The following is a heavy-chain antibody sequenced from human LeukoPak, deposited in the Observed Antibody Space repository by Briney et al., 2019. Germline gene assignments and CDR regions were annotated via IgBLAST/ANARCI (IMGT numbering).Heavy chain of an antibody. CDR1: GYTFTGYY. V-gene: IGHV1-2*04. CDR3: ARGYYDSSGYNYFDY. D-gene: IGHD3-22*01. J-gene: IGHJ4*02. Sequence: GASVKVSCKASGYTFTGYYMRWVRQAPGQGLEWMGWINPNSGGTNYAQKFQGWVTMTRDTSISTAYMELSRLRSDDTAVYYCARGYYDSSGYNYFDYWGQGTLVTVSS. CDR2: INPNSGGT.